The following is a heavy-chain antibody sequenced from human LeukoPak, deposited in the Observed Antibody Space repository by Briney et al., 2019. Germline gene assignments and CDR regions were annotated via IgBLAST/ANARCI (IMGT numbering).Heavy chain of an antibody. V-gene: IGHV3-7*01. Sequence: GGSLRLSCAASGLTFSRYWMTWFRQAPGKGLEWVANIKQDGSEKYYVDSVKGRFTISRDNADRSLYLHMTSLRVEDTAVYFCASRYCTGVNCFAASYMCMDVWGKGTTVTVSS. CDR1: GLTFSRYW. CDR3: ASRYCTGVNCFAASYMCMDV. D-gene: IGHD2-8*02. J-gene: IGHJ6*04. CDR2: IKQDGSEK.